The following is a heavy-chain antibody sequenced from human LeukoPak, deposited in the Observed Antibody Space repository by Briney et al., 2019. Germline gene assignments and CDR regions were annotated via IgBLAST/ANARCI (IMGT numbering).Heavy chain of an antibody. V-gene: IGHV4-4*07. CDR1: GGSISSYY. J-gene: IGHJ5*02. CDR3: ARDRAAGTTRGLGTINWFDP. Sequence: SETLSLTCTVSGGSISSYYWSWIRQPAGKGLEWIGRIYTSGSTNYNPFLKSRVTMSVDTSKNQFSLKLSSVTAAATAVYYCARDRAAGTTRGLGTINWFDPWGQGTLVTVSS. CDR2: IYTSGST. D-gene: IGHD6-13*01.